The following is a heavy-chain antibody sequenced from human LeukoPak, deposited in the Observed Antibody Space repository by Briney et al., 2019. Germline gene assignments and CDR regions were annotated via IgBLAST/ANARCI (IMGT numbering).Heavy chain of an antibody. Sequence: QPGGSLRLSCAASGFTFSSYGMHWVRQAPGKGLEWVAVISYDGSNKYYADSVKGRFTISRDNSKNTLYLQMNSLRAEDTAVYYCAKSSVVVTRRPYYFDYWGQGTLVTVSS. V-gene: IGHV3-30*18. J-gene: IGHJ4*02. CDR2: ISYDGSNK. D-gene: IGHD3-22*01. CDR1: GFTFSSYG. CDR3: AKSSVVVTRRPYYFDY.